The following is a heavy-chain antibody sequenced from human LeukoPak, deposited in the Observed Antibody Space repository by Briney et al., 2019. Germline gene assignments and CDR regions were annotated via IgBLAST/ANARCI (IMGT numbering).Heavy chain of an antibody. J-gene: IGHJ5*02. CDR1: GFIFSSYN. CDR2: ISDSSTTI. V-gene: IGHV3-48*04. Sequence: GGSLRLSCAASGFIFSSYNMNWVRQAPGGGLEWISYISDSSTTINYADSVKGRFTISRDNAKNSLYLQMNSLRAEDTAVYYCARDLRANDYGATGRFDPWGQGTLVTVSS. D-gene: IGHD4/OR15-4a*01. CDR3: ARDLRANDYGATGRFDP.